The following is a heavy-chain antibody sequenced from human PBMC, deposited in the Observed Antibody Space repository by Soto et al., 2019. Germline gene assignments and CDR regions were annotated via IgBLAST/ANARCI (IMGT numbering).Heavy chain of an antibody. V-gene: IGHV4-59*12. CDR2: IYYSGST. J-gene: IGHJ5*02. CDR3: ARGVVLLWFGELLSWFDP. Sequence: PSETLSLTCTVSGGSISCYYWSWIRQPPGKGLEWIGYIYYSGSTYYNPSLKSRVTISVDTSKNQFSLKLSSVTAADTAVYYCARGVVLLWFGELLSWFDPWGQGTLVTVSS. CDR1: GGSISCYY. D-gene: IGHD3-10*01.